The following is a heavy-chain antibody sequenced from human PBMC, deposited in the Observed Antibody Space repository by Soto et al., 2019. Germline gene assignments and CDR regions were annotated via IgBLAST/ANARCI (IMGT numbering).Heavy chain of an antibody. CDR3: ARAAGFDY. CDR1: GGSVSSGGYD. V-gene: IGHV4-61*08. CDR2: IYYSGST. D-gene: IGHD6-13*01. J-gene: IGHJ4*02. Sequence: SETLSLTCTVSGGSVSSGGYDGSWIRQPPGKGLEWIGYIYYSGSTNYNPSLKSRVTISVDTSKNQFSLKLSSVTAADTAVYYCARAAGFDYWGQGTLVTVSS.